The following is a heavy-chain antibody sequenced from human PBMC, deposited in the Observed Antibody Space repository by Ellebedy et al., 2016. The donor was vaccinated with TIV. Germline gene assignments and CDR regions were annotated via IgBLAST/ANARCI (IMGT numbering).Heavy chain of an antibody. CDR2: ISYDGTMK. D-gene: IGHD6-19*01. Sequence: GGSLRLSCTASGFSFNNYPIHWVRQAPGKGLEWVAAISYDGTMKYYADSVMGRFTISRDNSKSTLFLQMNGLRVEDTAVYYCARGVVAGTGEFDYWGQGTLVTVSS. V-gene: IGHV3-30-3*01. CDR3: ARGVVAGTGEFDY. J-gene: IGHJ4*02. CDR1: GFSFNNYP.